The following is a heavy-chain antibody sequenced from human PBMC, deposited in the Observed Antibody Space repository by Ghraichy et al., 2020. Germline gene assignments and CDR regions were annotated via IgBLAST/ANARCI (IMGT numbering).Heavy chain of an antibody. CDR3: ARLSYCHGICFSTAFDR. D-gene: IGHD2-21*02. J-gene: IGHJ3*01. CDR2: IKQDGNEK. Sequence: GGSLRLSCAASEFTFNNYWMSWVRQAPGKGLEWVANIKQDGNEKHYVDSVKGRFSISRDNAEKSLYLQMNSLRAEDTAAYYCARLSYCHGICFSTAFDRCGQGTMVPVSS. V-gene: IGHV3-7*03. CDR1: EFTFNNYW.